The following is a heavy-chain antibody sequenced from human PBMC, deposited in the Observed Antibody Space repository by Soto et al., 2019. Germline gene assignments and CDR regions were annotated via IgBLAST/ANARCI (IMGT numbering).Heavy chain of an antibody. CDR1: GGTFSSYA. Sequence: QVQLVQSGAEVKKPGSSVKVSCKASGGTFSSYAISWVRQAPGQGLEWMGGTIPIFGTANYAQKFQGRVTITADESTSTAYMELSSLRSEDTAVYYCAREGPDGSGSDYNWFDPWGQGTLVTVSS. V-gene: IGHV1-69*12. J-gene: IGHJ5*02. CDR3: AREGPDGSGSDYNWFDP. D-gene: IGHD3-10*01. CDR2: TIPIFGTA.